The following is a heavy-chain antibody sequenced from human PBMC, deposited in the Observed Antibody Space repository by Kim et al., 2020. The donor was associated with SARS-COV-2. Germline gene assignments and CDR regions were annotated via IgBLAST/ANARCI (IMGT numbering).Heavy chain of an antibody. D-gene: IGHD2-21*02. Sequence: VKVRFTISRDNSKNTLYVQMNSLRDDDTAVYYCGRAHPIYCGGDCYWGIDNWGQGTLVTVSS. V-gene: IGHV3-30*07. CDR3: GRAHPIYCGGDCYWGIDN. J-gene: IGHJ4*02.